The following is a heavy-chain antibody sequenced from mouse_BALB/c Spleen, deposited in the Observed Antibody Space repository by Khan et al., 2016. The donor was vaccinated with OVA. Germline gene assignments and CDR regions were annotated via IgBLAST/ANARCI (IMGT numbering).Heavy chain of an antibody. CDR2: ISYSGST. J-gene: IGHJ4*01. CDR1: GYSITSDYA. CDR3: ARDGSRYNYAIDY. V-gene: IGHV3-2*02. Sequence: VQLQQSGPGLVKPSQSLSLTCTVTGYSITSDYAWNWIRQFPGNKLEWMGYISYSGSTNYNPSLKSRISITRDKSKNQFFLQLNSVPTEDTATYYCARDGSRYNYAIDYWGQGTSVTVSS. D-gene: IGHD2-3*01.